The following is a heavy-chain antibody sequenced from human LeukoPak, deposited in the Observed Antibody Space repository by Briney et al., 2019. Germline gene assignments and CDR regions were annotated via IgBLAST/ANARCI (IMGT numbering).Heavy chain of an antibody. V-gene: IGHV3-30*04. D-gene: IGHD6-19*01. CDR2: ISYDGSNK. CDR1: GFTFSSYA. CDR3: ARDTYSSGWYDH. J-gene: IGHJ5*02. Sequence: GGSLRLSCAASGFTFSSYAMHWVRQAPGKGLEWVAVISYDGSNKYYADSVKGRFTISRDNSKNAPYLQMNSLRAEDTAVYYCARDTYSSGWYDHWGQGTLVTVSS.